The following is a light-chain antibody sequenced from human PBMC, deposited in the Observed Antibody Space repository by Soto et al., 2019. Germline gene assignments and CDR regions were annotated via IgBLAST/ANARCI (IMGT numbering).Light chain of an antibody. Sequence: EIVMTQSPATQSLSPGERATLSCRASQNIHTNLAWYQHKPGQAPRLLFYGASTRATGLPARFSGSGSGTEFTLTISSLQAEDSAVYYCQHYYNWPRTLGQGTRLEIK. V-gene: IGKV3-15*01. CDR2: GAS. J-gene: IGKJ5*01. CDR3: QHYYNWPRT. CDR1: QNIHTN.